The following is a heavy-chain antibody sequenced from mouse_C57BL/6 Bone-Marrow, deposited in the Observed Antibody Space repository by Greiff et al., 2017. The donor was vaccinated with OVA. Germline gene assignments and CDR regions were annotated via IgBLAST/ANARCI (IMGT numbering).Heavy chain of an antibody. J-gene: IGHJ4*01. CDR3: ARHYSNSYY. CDR1: GFTFSSYG. V-gene: IGHV5-6*01. Sequence: EVKLVESGGDLVKPGGSLKLSCAASGFTFSSYGMSWVRQTPDKRLEWVATISSGGSYTYYPDSVKGRFTISRDNAKNTLYLQMSSLKSEDTAMYYCARHYSNSYYWGQGTSVTVSS. CDR2: ISSGGSYT. D-gene: IGHD2-5*01.